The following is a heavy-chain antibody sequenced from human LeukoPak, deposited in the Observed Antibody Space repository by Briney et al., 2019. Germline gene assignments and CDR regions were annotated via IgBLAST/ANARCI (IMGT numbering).Heavy chain of an antibody. J-gene: IGHJ3*02. CDR1: AFTFRSYA. CDR2: LTDSGGTT. CDR3: AKKRDAFDI. V-gene: IGHV3-23*01. D-gene: IGHD5-24*01. Sequence: PGGSLRLSCAASAFTFRSYAMSWVRQAPGKRPEWVSSLTDSGGTTYHVDSVKGRFTISRDNSKNTLYLHMNSLRAEDTAMYYCAKKRDAFDIWGQGTVVAVSS.